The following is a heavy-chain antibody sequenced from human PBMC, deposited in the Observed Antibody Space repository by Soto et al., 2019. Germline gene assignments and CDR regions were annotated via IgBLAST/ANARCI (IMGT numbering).Heavy chain of an antibody. Sequence: PXGSLRLSCAASAFTFGSYAMRWVRQAPGKGLEWVSAISGSGGSTYYADSVKGRFTISRDNSKNTLYLQMNSLRAEDTAVYYCAKDRDIGSYYYGMDVWGQGTTVTVSS. D-gene: IGHD2-15*01. J-gene: IGHJ6*02. CDR3: AKDRDIGSYYYGMDV. V-gene: IGHV3-23*01. CDR2: ISGSGGST. CDR1: AFTFGSYA.